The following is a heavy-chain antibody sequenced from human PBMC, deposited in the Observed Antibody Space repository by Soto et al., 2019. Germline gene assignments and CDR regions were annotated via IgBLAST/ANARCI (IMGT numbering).Heavy chain of an antibody. D-gene: IGHD6-19*01. CDR2: IYYSGST. Sequence: PSDTLSLTCTVSGDSITSSSYYWVWIRQPPGKGLEWIGSIYYSGSTYYNPSLKSRVTISVDTSKNPFSLKLSSVTAADTAVYYCASLIAVAGRVDYWGQGTLVTVS. J-gene: IGHJ4*02. CDR3: ASLIAVAGRVDY. V-gene: IGHV4-39*01. CDR1: GDSITSSSYY.